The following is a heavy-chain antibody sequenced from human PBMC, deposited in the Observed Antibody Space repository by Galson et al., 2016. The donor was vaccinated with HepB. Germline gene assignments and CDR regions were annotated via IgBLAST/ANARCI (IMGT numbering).Heavy chain of an antibody. D-gene: IGHD3-3*01. CDR2: INQSGST. V-gene: IGHV4-34*01. CDR3: ARGKRPPRSSFYAYKWFDT. J-gene: IGHJ5*02. Sequence: SETLSLTCAVYGESFNNYYWTWIRQPPGKGLEWIGEINQSGSTNYNPSPKSRVTISVVTSKNQFSLKLTSVTAADTALYLCARGKRPPRSSFYAYKWFDTWGQGIQVTVSS. CDR1: GESFNNYY.